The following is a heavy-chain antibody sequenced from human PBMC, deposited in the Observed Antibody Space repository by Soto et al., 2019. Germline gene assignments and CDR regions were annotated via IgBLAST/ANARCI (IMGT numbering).Heavy chain of an antibody. J-gene: IGHJ6*02. CDR1: GYTFTGYY. CDR3: ASYCGGDCYYYYYGMDV. V-gene: IGHV1-2*02. D-gene: IGHD2-21*02. CDR2: INPNSGGT. Sequence: ASVKVSCKASGYTFTGYYMHWVRQAPGQGLEWMGWINPNSGGTNYAQKFQGRVTMTRDTSISTAYMALSRLRSDDTAVYYCASYCGGDCYYYYYGMDVWGQGTTVTVSS.